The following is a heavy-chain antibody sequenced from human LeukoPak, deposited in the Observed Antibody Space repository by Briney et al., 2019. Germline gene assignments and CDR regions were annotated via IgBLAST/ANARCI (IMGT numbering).Heavy chain of an antibody. CDR1: GFTFSSYE. CDR3: ARDGVGYCSTTSCYPGGWYDP. CDR2: ISCSGSTI. J-gene: IGHJ5*02. D-gene: IGHD2-2*01. V-gene: IGHV3-48*03. Sequence: GGSLRLSCAASGFTFSSYEMNWVRQAPGKGLEWVSYISCSGSTIYYADSVKGRFTISRDNAKNSLYLQMNSLRAEDTAVYYCARDGVGYCSTTSCYPGGWYDPWGQGTLVTVSS.